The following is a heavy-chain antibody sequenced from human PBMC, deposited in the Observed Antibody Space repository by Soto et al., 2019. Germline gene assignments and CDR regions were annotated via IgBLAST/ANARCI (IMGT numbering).Heavy chain of an antibody. J-gene: IGHJ6*02. Sequence: LRLSCAASGFTFSIYGIHWVRQAPGKGLEWVAVISYDGSNEYYADSVKGRFTISRDNSKNTVELQMDSLRVEDTAEYYCAKDRTYYDSGPPYSPGYFGMDVWGQGTTVTVSS. CDR2: ISYDGSNE. CDR3: AKDRTYYDSGPPYSPGYFGMDV. CDR1: GFTFSIYG. V-gene: IGHV3-30*18. D-gene: IGHD3-10*01.